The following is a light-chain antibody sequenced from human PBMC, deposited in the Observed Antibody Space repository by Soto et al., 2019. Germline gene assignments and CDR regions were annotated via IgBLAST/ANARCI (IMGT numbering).Light chain of an antibody. J-gene: IGLJ3*02. CDR3: SAYSRGSTLLL. CDR2: GVS. Sequence: QSALTQPASVSGSPGQSITISCTGSNRDVGGYDYVSWYQQHPGKAPKLMIYGVSTRPSGVSNRFSGSKSGNTASLTISGLQAEGEADYYCSAYSRGSTLLLFGGGTKLTVL. V-gene: IGLV2-14*01. CDR1: NRDVGGYDY.